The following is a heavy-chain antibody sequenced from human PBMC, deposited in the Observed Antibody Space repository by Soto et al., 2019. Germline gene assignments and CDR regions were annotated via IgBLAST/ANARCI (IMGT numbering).Heavy chain of an antibody. CDR3: AGMPYTSGLRFDP. D-gene: IGHD6-19*01. CDR2: IYQSGAT. Sequence: PSETLSLTCNMSGDSYSISTYSWSWIRQPPGKALQWIGFIYQSGATSYNPPLASRVSISLDRSNNQCSLKLKSVTAADTAVYFCAGMPYTSGLRFDPWGPGTLVTVSS. V-gene: IGHV4-30-2*01. J-gene: IGHJ5*02. CDR1: GDSYSISTYS.